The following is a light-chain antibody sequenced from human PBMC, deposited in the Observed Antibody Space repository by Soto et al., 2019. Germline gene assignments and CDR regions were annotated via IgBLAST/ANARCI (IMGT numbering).Light chain of an antibody. CDR1: NNL. CDR2: EGT. CDR3: CAYVGARSYV. Sequence: QSVLAQPASVSGSPGQSITISCTGTNNLVSWYQQHPGKAPKVVLYEGTKRPSGVSNRFSGSNSGSTASLTISGLQAEDEANYFCCAYVGARSYVFGPGTKVTVL. J-gene: IGLJ1*01. V-gene: IGLV2-23*01.